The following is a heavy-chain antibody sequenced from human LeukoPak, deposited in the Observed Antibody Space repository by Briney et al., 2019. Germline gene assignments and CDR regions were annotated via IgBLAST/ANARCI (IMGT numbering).Heavy chain of an antibody. J-gene: IGHJ4*02. D-gene: IGHD4-23*01. V-gene: IGHV4-30-2*01. CDR3: ATLTTVVTAYYFDY. CDR2: IHHSGNT. Sequence: SETLSLTCAVSGGSISSGGYSWSWIRQPPGQGLEWIGYIHHSGNTYYNPSLKSRVTMSLDRSKNQFSLKLSSVTAADTAVYYCATLTTVVTAYYFDYWGQGTLVTVSS. CDR1: GGSISSGGYS.